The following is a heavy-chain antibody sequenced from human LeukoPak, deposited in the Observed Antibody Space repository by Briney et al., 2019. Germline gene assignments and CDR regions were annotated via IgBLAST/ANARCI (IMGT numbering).Heavy chain of an antibody. CDR3: AKVHLYCSSTSCYDVFDP. CDR1: GFTFSSYA. CDR2: ISGSGGST. V-gene: IGHV3-23*01. Sequence: PGGSLRLSCAASGFTFSSYAMSWVRQAPGKGLEWASAISGSGGSTYYADSVKGRFTISRDNSKNTLYLQMNSLRAEDTAVYYCAKVHLYCSSTSCYDVFDPWGQGTLVTVSS. D-gene: IGHD2-2*01. J-gene: IGHJ5*02.